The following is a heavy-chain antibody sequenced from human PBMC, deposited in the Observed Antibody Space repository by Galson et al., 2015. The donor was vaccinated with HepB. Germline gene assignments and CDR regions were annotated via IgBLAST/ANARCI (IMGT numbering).Heavy chain of an antibody. CDR2: INPNSGGT. D-gene: IGHD2-15*01. Sequence: SVKVSCKASGYTFTGYYMHWVRQAPGQGLEWMGWINPNSGGTNYAQKFQGRVTMTRDTSISTAYMELSRLRSDDTAVYYCAREPVVVVVVAARGCPDYWGQGTLVTVSS. CDR1: GYTFTGYY. J-gene: IGHJ4*02. V-gene: IGHV1-2*02. CDR3: AREPVVVVVVAARGCPDY.